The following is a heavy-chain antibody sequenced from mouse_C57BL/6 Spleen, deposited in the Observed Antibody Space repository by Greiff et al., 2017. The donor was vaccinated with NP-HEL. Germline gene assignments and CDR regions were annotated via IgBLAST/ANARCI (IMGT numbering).Heavy chain of an antibody. V-gene: IGHV1-76*01. J-gene: IGHJ4*01. Sequence: QVQLQQSGAELVRPGASVKLSCKASGYTFTDYYINWVKQRPGQGLEWIARIYPGSGNTYYNEKFKGKATLTAEKSSSTAYMQLSSLTSEDSAVYFCARCDSSGWGYAMDYWGQGTSVTVSS. CDR2: IYPGSGNT. D-gene: IGHD3-2*02. CDR1: GYTFTDYY. CDR3: ARCDSSGWGYAMDY.